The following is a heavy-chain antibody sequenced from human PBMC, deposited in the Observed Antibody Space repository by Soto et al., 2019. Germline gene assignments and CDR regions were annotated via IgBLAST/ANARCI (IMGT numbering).Heavy chain of an antibody. CDR1: GFTFRSYG. V-gene: IGHV3-33*06. J-gene: IGHJ3*02. Sequence: SLGIASAASGFTFRSYGMHWVRQAPGKGLEWVAVIWYDGSNKYYADSVKGRFTISRDNSKNTLYLQMNSLRAEDTAVYYCAKDRMNHNSVWDPFDIWGQGTMVTVS. CDR2: IWYDGSNK. D-gene: IGHD2-15*01. CDR3: AKDRMNHNSVWDPFDI.